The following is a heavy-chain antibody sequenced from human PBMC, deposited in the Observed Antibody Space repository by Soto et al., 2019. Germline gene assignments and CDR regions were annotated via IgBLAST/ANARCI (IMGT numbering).Heavy chain of an antibody. CDR3: AREWIQLLLGMDV. CDR2: IYYSGST. CDR1: GGSISSGDFF. Sequence: QVQLQESGPGLVKPSQTLSLTCTVSGGSISSGDFFWTWIRQPPGKGLEWIGYIYYSGSTYYNPSLKRRVTMSVDTSKSQFSLKLSSVTAADPAVYYCAREWIQLLLGMDVGGQGTTVTVS. V-gene: IGHV4-30-4*01. D-gene: IGHD5-18*01. J-gene: IGHJ6*02.